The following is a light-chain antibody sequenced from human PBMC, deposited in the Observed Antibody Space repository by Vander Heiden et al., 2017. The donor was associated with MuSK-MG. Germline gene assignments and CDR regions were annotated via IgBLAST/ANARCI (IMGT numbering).Light chain of an antibody. CDR3: QQSYSST. CDR2: AAS. Sequence: DIQMTQSPSSLSASVGDRVTITCRASQSISSYLNWYQQKPGKAPKLLIYAASSLQSGVPSRFSGSGSGTDFTLTISRLQPEDFATYYCQQSYSSTFGGGTKVEIK. J-gene: IGKJ4*01. CDR1: QSISSY. V-gene: IGKV1-39*01.